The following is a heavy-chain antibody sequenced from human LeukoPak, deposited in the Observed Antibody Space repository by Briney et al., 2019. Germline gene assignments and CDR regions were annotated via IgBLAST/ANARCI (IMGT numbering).Heavy chain of an antibody. D-gene: IGHD6-19*01. CDR2: INIDGSNI. Sequence: GGSLRLSCAASGFTFRRSWMHWVRQAPGKGLVWVSRINIDGSNIIYADSVKGRFTISGDNAKNTLYLQMNSLRAEDTAMYYCARDRGGSGPTTTDSWGQGTLVTISS. CDR3: ARDRGGSGPTTTDS. V-gene: IGHV3-74*01. J-gene: IGHJ4*02. CDR1: GFTFRRSW.